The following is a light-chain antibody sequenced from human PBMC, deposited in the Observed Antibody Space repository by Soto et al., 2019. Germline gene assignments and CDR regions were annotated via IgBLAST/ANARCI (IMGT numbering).Light chain of an antibody. J-gene: IGKJ1*01. CDR3: QHYSGDRAT. Sequence: ILLTQSPSTLAASVGDRVTISCRASQSINKWLAWYQHKQGKXXNXXIYEVSTLHSGVPSRFSGSGSGTVVTLTISSLRPDDVATYDGQHYSGDRATFGQGTKVDIK. V-gene: IGKV1-5*03. CDR1: QSINKW. CDR2: EVS.